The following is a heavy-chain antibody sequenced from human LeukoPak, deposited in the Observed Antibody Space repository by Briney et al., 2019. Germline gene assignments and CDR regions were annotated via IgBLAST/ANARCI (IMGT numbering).Heavy chain of an antibody. Sequence: ASVKVSCKASGYTFTSYGISWVRQAPGQGLEWMGWISAYNGNTNYAQKLQGRVTMTTDTSTSTAYMELRSLRSDDTAVYYCAXXXXHTWYSGAKNWFDPWGQGTLVTVSS. CDR2: ISAYNGNT. J-gene: IGHJ5*02. CDR3: AXXXXHTWYSGAKNWFDP. D-gene: IGHD1-26*01. CDR1: GYTFTSYG. V-gene: IGHV1-18*01.